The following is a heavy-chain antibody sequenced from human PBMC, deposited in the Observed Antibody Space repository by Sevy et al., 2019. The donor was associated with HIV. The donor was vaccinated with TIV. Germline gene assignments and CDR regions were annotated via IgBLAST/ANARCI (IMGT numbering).Heavy chain of an antibody. CDR1: GFTFSSYW. CDR3: ARDRRYSGSYGNYYYYYGMDV. D-gene: IGHD1-26*01. J-gene: IGHJ6*02. V-gene: IGHV3-74*01. Sequence: GGSLRLSCAASGFTFSSYWMHGVRQAPGKGLVWVSRINSDGSSTSYADSVKGRFTISRDNAKNTLYLQMNSLRAEDTAVYYCARDRRYSGSYGNYYYYYGMDVWGQGTTVTVSS. CDR2: INSDGSST.